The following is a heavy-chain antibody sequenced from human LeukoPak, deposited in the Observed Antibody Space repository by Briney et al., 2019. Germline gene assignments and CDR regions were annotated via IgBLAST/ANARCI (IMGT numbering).Heavy chain of an antibody. D-gene: IGHD1-26*01. CDR2: ISSGSGTI. V-gene: IGHV3-48*03. CDR1: GFTFSSYE. J-gene: IGHJ4*02. Sequence: GGSLRLSCAASGFTFSSYEMNWVRQAPGKGLEWASYISSGSGTIYYADSVKGRFTISRDNAKNSLSLQMNSLRAEDTAVYYCARGGSYYCLDYWGQGTLVTVSS. CDR3: ARGGSYYCLDY.